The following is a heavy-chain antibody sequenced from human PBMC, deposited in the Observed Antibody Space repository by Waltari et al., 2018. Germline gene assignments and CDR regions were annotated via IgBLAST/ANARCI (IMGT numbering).Heavy chain of an antibody. CDR1: GGSFSAYY. Sequence: QVQLQQWGPGLLKPSETLSLTCGIFGGSFSAYYWSWIRQSPGKGLEWIGEINHSGDTNYNPSLKSRLTISADTSKNHFSLKLTSLTAADTGVYFCARLWATLRFLEWLTEVDRFDVWGPGTMVTVSS. CDR2: INHSGDT. J-gene: IGHJ3*01. V-gene: IGHV4-34*01. CDR3: ARLWATLRFLEWLTEVDRFDV. D-gene: IGHD3-3*01.